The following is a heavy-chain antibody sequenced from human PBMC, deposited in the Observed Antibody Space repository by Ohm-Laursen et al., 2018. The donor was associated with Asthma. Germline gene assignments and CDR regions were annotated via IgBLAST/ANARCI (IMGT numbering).Heavy chain of an antibody. V-gene: IGHV3-15*01. Sequence: GSLRLSCAASGITFSNVRMSWVRQAPGKGLEWVARITGKADGGTIDYAAPVKGRFTISRDDSKNTLYLQMNTLKTEDTGVYYCTTGHPAAMTAFLNSAFEIWGQGTRVTVSS. CDR3: TTGHPAAMTAFLNSAFEI. J-gene: IGHJ3*02. CDR1: GITFSNVR. CDR2: ITGKADGGTI. D-gene: IGHD2-21*02.